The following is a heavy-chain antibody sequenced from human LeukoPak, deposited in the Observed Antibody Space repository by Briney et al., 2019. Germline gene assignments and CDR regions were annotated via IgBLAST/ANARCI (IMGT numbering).Heavy chain of an antibody. D-gene: IGHD3-3*01. Sequence: SGGSLRLSCAASGFSFSTYWMSWVRQAPGKGLEWVANIKGDGSEKNYVDSVKGRFTISRDNAKNSLYLQMNSLRDEDTAVYYCAKRDGYDFWSGYLPFDYWGQGTLVTVSS. CDR2: IKGDGSEK. CDR1: GFSFSTYW. CDR3: AKRDGYDFWSGYLPFDY. V-gene: IGHV3-7*03. J-gene: IGHJ4*02.